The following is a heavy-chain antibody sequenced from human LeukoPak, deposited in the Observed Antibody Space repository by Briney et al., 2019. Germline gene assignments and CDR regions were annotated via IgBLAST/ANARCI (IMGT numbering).Heavy chain of an antibody. V-gene: IGHV3-30*02. J-gene: IGHJ5*02. D-gene: IGHD2-2*01. CDR3: ARGSIVVVPGHWFDP. CDR2: IRHKGNDK. CDR1: GFTFTSYG. Sequence: GGSLRLSCVASGFTFTSYGMHWVRQAPGKGLEWVALIRHKGNDKYYADSVKGRFTISRDNSKNTLYLQMNSLRAEDTAVYYCARGSIVVVPGHWFDPWGQGTLVTVSS.